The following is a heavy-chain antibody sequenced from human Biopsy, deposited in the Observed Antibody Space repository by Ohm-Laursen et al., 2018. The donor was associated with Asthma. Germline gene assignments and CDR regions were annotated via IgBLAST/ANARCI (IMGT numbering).Heavy chain of an antibody. CDR3: GIVVAANPFQGDC. D-gene: IGHD2-15*01. CDR1: GFAFRSYA. V-gene: IGHV3-30*03. J-gene: IGHJ4*02. Sequence: SLRLSCSASGFAFRSYAMNWVRQAPGKGLEWVAVISYDGSITHYADSVKGRFTISSDNSKNTVYLDISSLRIEDTAVFYCGIVVAANPFQGDCWGQGTLVTVSS. CDR2: ISYDGSIT.